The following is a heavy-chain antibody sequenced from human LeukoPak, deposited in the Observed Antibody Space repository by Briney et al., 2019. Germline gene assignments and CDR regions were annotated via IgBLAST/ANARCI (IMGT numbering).Heavy chain of an antibody. V-gene: IGHV4-59*01. CDR3: ARWGWDYGSSPDFDY. Sequence: PSETLSLTCTVSDGSITNYDWSWVRQPPGKGLEFIGHVHYSGTANYNPSLRSRVTLSIDTSKKHFFLKLKSVTAADTAVYYCARWGWDYGSSPDFDYWGQGTLVTVSS. CDR1: DGSITNYD. J-gene: IGHJ4*02. D-gene: IGHD3-10*01. CDR2: VHYSGTA.